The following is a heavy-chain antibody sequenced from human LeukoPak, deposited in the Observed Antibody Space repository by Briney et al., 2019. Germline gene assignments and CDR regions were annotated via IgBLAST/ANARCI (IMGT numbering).Heavy chain of an antibody. V-gene: IGHV4-34*01. CDR3: ASSILGYCSGGSCYPHY. CDR1: GGSFSGYY. J-gene: IGHJ4*02. CDR2: INHSGST. D-gene: IGHD2-15*01. Sequence: PSETLSLTCAVYGGSFSGYYWSWIRQPPAKGLEWIGEINHSGSTNYNPSLKSRVTISVDTSKNQFSLKLSSVTAADTAVYYCASSILGYCSGGSCYPHYWGQGTLVTVSS.